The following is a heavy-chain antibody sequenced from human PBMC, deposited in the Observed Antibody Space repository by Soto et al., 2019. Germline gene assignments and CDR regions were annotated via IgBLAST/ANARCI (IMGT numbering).Heavy chain of an antibody. V-gene: IGHV4-34*01. CDR3: ARLTTTVAKTTHLNYYYYYGMDV. CDR2: INHNGST. Sequence: SETLSLTCAVYGGSFSGYYWSWIRQPPGKGLEWIGEINHNGSTNYNPSLKSRVTISVDTSKNQFSLKLSSVTAADTAVYYCARLTTTVAKTTHLNYYYYYGMDVWGQGTTVTVSS. J-gene: IGHJ6*02. CDR1: GGSFSGYY. D-gene: IGHD4-17*01.